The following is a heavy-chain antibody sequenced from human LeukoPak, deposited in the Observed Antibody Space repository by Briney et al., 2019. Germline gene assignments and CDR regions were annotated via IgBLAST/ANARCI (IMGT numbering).Heavy chain of an antibody. D-gene: IGHD3-9*01. V-gene: IGHV4-59*08. CDR2: IYYSGST. J-gene: IGHJ3*02. CDR3: ARHPRVLRYFDWSTDAFDI. CDR1: GGSISSYY. Sequence: PSETLSLTRTVSGGSISSYYWSWIRQPPGKGLEWIGYIYYSGSTNYNPSLKSRVTISVDTSKNQFSLKLSSVTAADTAVYYCARHPRVLRYFDWSTDAFDIWGQGTMVTVSS.